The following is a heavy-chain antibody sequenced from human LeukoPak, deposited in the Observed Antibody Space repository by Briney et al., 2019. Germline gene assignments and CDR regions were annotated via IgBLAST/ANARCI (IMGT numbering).Heavy chain of an antibody. Sequence: VGSLRLSCAASGFTFSSYAMSWVRQAPGKGLEWVANIKQDGSEKYYVDSVKGRFTISRDNAKNSLYLQMNSLRAEDTAVYYCARDDYGGNTGVDIWGQGTMVTVSS. V-gene: IGHV3-7*01. J-gene: IGHJ3*02. CDR1: GFTFSSYA. CDR2: IKQDGSEK. CDR3: ARDDYGGNTGVDI. D-gene: IGHD4-23*01.